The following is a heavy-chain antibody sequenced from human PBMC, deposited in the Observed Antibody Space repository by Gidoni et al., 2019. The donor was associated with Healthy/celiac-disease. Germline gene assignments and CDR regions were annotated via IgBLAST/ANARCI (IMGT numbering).Heavy chain of an antibody. CDR1: GGTFSSDA. CDR2: IIPIFGTA. J-gene: IGHJ5*02. CDR3: AREGVLAAIDLGWFDP. Sequence: QVQLVQSGAEVKKPGSSVKVSCKASGGTFSSDAISWVRQAPGQGLEWLGGIIPIFGTANYAQKFQGRVTITADESTSTAYMGLSSLRSEDTAVYYCAREGVLAAIDLGWFDPWGQGTLVTVSS. D-gene: IGHD2-2*01. V-gene: IGHV1-69*01.